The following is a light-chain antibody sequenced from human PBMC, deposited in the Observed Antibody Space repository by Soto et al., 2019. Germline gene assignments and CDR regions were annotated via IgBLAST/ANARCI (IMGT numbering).Light chain of an antibody. V-gene: IGLV2-14*01. CDR2: EVS. J-gene: IGLJ1*01. CDR3: TSYTTSSTYV. Sequence: QSAPTQPASVSGSPGQSITISCTGTSSDVGGYTYVSWYQQHPGKAPKLMIYEVSNRPSGVSNRFSGSKSGNTASLTISGLQAEDEADYYCTSYTTSSTYVFGTGTKLIVL. CDR1: SSDVGGYTY.